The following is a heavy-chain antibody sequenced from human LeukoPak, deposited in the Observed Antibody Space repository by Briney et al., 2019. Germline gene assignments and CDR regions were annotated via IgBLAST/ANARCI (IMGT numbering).Heavy chain of an antibody. CDR1: GYRFTSYW. D-gene: IGHD3-10*01. CDR3: ARAAYVGSGSFGTFDY. J-gene: IGHJ4*02. CDR2: IYPGDSDT. V-gene: IGHV5-51*01. Sequence: GESLKISCKGSGYRFTSYWIGWVRQMPGKGLEWMGIIYPGDSDTRYSPSFQGQVTISADKSIGTAYLQWSSLKASDTAIYYCARAAYVGSGSFGTFDYWGQGTLVTVSS.